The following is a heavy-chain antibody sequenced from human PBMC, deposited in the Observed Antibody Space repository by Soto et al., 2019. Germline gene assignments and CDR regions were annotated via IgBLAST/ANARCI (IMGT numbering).Heavy chain of an antibody. D-gene: IGHD3-3*01. J-gene: IGHJ6*02. Sequence: VGSLRLSCAASGFTFSSYAMHWVSQAPGKGLEWVAVISYDGSNKHYADSVKGRFTISRDNSKITLYLQMNSLRAEDTAVYYCARALRYDFWSGPDYYYCGMDVWGQGTTVTVS. CDR2: ISYDGSNK. V-gene: IGHV3-30-3*01. CDR1: GFTFSSYA. CDR3: ARALRYDFWSGPDYYYCGMDV.